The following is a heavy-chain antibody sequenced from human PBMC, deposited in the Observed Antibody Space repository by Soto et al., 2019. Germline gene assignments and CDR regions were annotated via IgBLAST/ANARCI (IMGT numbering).Heavy chain of an antibody. CDR3: AKESTRGEGYNCHFDS. CDR2: ISYDGSDN. Sequence: QVQLVESGGGVVQPGRSLRLSCAASGFTFSSYGMHWVRQAPGKGLEWVAVISYDGSDNYNADSVKGRFTISRDNSKNTLYLQMNSLRAEDTAVYYCAKESTRGEGYNCHFDSWGQGTLVTVSS. V-gene: IGHV3-30*18. D-gene: IGHD1-1*01. J-gene: IGHJ4*02. CDR1: GFTFSSYG.